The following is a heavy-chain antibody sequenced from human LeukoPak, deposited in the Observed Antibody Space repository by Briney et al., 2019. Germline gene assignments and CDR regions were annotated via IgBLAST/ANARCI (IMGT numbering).Heavy chain of an antibody. CDR1: GFIFTKYA. CDR3: ARDLGQYYDTSDNWFDP. CDR2: ISYDGSDE. J-gene: IGHJ5*02. Sequence: GGSLRLSCAASGFIFTKYAIHWVRQAPGKGLEWVAAISYDGSDEYYAGSVKGRFTISRDNAKNSLYLQMNSLRAEDTAVYYCARDLGQYYDTSDNWFDPWGQGTLVTVSS. D-gene: IGHD3-22*01. V-gene: IGHV3-30*07.